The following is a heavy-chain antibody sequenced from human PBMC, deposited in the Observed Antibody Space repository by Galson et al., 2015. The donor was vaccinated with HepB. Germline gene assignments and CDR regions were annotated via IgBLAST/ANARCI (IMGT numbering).Heavy chain of an antibody. D-gene: IGHD1-7*01. CDR1: GFTFSSFG. V-gene: IGHV3-30*03. CDR3: ARSTNNWNYLGDY. J-gene: IGHJ4*02. CDR2: ISYDGGRE. Sequence: SLRLSCAASGFTFSSFGIHWVRQAPGKGLEWVAVISYDGGREYYADSVKGRFTISRDTSESTVYLQMNSLRTEDTAVYYCARSTNNWNYLGDYWGLGTLVTVSS.